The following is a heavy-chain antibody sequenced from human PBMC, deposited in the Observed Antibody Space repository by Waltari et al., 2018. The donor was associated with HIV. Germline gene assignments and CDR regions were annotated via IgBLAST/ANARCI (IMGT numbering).Heavy chain of an antibody. V-gene: IGHV3-74*03. D-gene: IGHD3-3*01. Sequence: EVKLVESGGRLVQPRGSLRLSCVASGFTFRSSWMHWVRQAPGKGLVWISRVSSDGNSTVYADSVKGRFTISRDNAKNTLFLQMNSLRVEDTAVYFCARSLYYDFWSAYPPDYWGQGTRVTVSS. J-gene: IGHJ4*02. CDR3: ARSLYYDFWSAYPPDY. CDR2: VSSDGNST. CDR1: GFTFRSSW.